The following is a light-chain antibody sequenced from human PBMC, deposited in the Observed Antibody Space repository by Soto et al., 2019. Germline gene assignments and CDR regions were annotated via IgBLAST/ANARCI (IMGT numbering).Light chain of an antibody. CDR1: QSVSSN. CDR3: KQYNNWPET. J-gene: IGKJ1*01. CDR2: GAS. V-gene: IGKV3-15*01. Sequence: EIVMTQSPATLSVSPGERATLSCRASQSVSSNLAWYQQRPGQAPRLLIYGASTRATGIQARFSGSGSGTEFTLTIRSLQSEDFAVYYCKQYNNWPETFGQGTKVDIK.